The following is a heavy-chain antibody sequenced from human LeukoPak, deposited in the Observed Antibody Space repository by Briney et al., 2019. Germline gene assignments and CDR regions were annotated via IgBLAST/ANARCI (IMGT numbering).Heavy chain of an antibody. CDR3: AREGCSGGSCYSEVEGYMDV. J-gene: IGHJ6*03. CDR1: GFTFSDYY. CDR2: ISSSGSTI. Sequence: PGGSLRLSCAASGFTFSDYYMSWIRQAPGKGLEWVSYISSSGSTIYYADSVKGRFTISRDNAKNSLYLQMNSLRAEDTAVYYCAREGCSGGSCYSEVEGYMDVWGKGTTVTISS. D-gene: IGHD2-15*01. V-gene: IGHV3-11*04.